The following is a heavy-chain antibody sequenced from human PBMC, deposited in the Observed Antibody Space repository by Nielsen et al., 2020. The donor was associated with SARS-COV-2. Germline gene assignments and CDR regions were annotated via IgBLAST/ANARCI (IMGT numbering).Heavy chain of an antibody. CDR2: ISGSGYST. D-gene: IGHD2-15*01. Sequence: GGSLRLSCAASGFSFSSYAMTWVRQAPGKGLEWVSMISGSGYSTYYADSVKGRFTISRDNSKNTVYLEMNRLRAEDTAVYFCAKEKGYCSGGRCRSPFDSWGQGALVIVSS. J-gene: IGHJ4*02. V-gene: IGHV3-23*01. CDR1: GFSFSSYA. CDR3: AKEKGYCSGGRCRSPFDS.